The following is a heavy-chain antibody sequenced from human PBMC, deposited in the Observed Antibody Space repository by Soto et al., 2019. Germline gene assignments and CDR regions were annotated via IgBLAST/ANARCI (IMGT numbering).Heavy chain of an antibody. J-gene: IGHJ6*03. Sequence: SETLSLTCTVSGGSISSSSYYWGWIRQPPGKGLEWIGSIYYSGSTYYNPSLKSRVTISVDTSKNQFSLKLSSVTAADTAVYYCARDGSEYSSSEYYYMDVWGKGTTVTVSS. CDR2: IYYSGST. CDR3: ARDGSEYSSSEYYYMDV. CDR1: GGSISSSSYY. D-gene: IGHD6-6*01. V-gene: IGHV4-39*07.